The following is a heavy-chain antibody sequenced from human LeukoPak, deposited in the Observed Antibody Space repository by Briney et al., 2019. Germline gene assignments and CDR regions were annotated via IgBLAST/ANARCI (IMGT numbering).Heavy chain of an antibody. CDR1: GGSFTSDY. V-gene: IGHV4-34*01. CDR2: VHHGGMP. D-gene: IGHD3-10*01. CDR3: ARGRLNHYYGSGSIFDY. Sequence: PSETLSLTCTVYGGSFTSDYWTWIRQPPGKGLEWIGEVHHGGMPNYKPSLRSRVTISLDTSRNQFSLNLASVTAADTAVYYCARGRLNHYYGSGSIFDYWGQGTLVTVSS. J-gene: IGHJ4*02.